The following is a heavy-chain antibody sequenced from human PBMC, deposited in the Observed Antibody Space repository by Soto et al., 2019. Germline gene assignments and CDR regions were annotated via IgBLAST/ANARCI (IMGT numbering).Heavy chain of an antibody. CDR3: AREYYDSSGYYRLYFDY. D-gene: IGHD3-22*01. J-gene: IGHJ4*02. CDR1: GGSISSGDYY. V-gene: IGHV4-30-4*01. CDR2: IYYSGST. Sequence: SETLSLTCTVSGGSISSGDYYWSWIRRPPGKGLEWIGYIYYSGSTYYNPSLKSRVTISVDTSKNQFSLKLSSVTAADTAVYYCAREYYDSSGYYRLYFDYWGQGTLVTVSS.